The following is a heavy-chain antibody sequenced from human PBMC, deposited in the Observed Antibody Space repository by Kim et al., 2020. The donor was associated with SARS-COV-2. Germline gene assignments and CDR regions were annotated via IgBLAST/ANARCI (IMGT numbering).Heavy chain of an antibody. J-gene: IGHJ4*02. CDR1: GGSISSSSYY. Sequence: ETLSLTCTVSGGSISSSSYYWGWVRQAPGKGLEWVSYISTTSSTKYYADSVKGRFTISRDNARNSLYLQMNSLRAEDTAVYYYATRLDYWGQGTLVTVS. CDR2: ISTTSSTK. V-gene: IGHV3-48*01. CDR3: ATRLDY.